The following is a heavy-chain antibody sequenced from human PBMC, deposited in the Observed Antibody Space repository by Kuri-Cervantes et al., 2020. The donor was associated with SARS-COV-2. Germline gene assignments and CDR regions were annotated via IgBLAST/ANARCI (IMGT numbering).Heavy chain of an antibody. Sequence: GSLRLSCAVYGGSFSGYYWSWIRQPPGKGLEWIGEINHSGSTNYNPSLKSRVTISVDTSKNQFSLKLSSVTAADTAVYYCATGTSGEFYFDYWGQGTLVTVSS. J-gene: IGHJ4*02. CDR1: GGSFSGYY. CDR2: INHSGST. CDR3: ATGTSGEFYFDY. V-gene: IGHV4-34*01. D-gene: IGHD1-1*01.